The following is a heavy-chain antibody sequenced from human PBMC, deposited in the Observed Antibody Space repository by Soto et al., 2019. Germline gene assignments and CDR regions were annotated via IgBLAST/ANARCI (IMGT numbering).Heavy chain of an antibody. D-gene: IGHD2-15*01. CDR3: AREGYCSGGSCYSGWFAP. Sequence: QVQLVQSGAEVKKPGSSVKVSCKASGGTFSSYAISWVRQAPGQGLEWMGGIIPIFGTANYAQKFQGRVTITADKSTSTAYMELSSLRSEDTAVYYCAREGYCSGGSCYSGWFAPWGQGTLVTVSA. CDR2: IIPIFGTA. J-gene: IGHJ5*02. CDR1: GGTFSSYA. V-gene: IGHV1-69*06.